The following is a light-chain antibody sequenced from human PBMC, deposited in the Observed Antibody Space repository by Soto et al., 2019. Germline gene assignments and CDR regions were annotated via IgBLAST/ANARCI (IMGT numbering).Light chain of an antibody. CDR1: SSDVGSYNL. V-gene: IGLV2-23*03. J-gene: IGLJ2*01. Sequence: QSALTQPASVSGSPGQSITISCNGTSSDVGSYNLVSWYQQHPGKAPKLMIYEGSKRPSGVSNRFSGSKSGNTASLTISGLQAEDEADYYCCSYGGSSTFVVFGGGTKVTVL. CDR3: CSYGGSSTFVV. CDR2: EGS.